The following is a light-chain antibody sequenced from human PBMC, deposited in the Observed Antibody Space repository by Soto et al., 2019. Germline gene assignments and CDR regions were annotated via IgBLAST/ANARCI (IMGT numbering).Light chain of an antibody. CDR3: QSYDSRLSVVV. J-gene: IGLJ2*01. CDR1: SSNIGAEYD. CDR2: ESS. Sequence: QSVLTQPSSVSGAPGQTVTISCTGSSSNIGAEYDVHWYQQLPGGAPKLLIYESSDRLSGVPDRFSGSKSGASASLAITGLQAEDESNYYCQSYDSRLSVVVFGGGKKLTVL. V-gene: IGLV1-40*01.